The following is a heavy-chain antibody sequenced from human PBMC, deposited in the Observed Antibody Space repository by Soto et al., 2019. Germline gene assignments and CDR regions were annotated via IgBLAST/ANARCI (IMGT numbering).Heavy chain of an antibody. CDR1: GFTFTDYY. CDR2: IKPSKGDR. D-gene: IGHD2-2*01. CDR3: RRSPHESEYGWVDH. Sequence: ASVKVSCKTSGFTFTDYYLHWVRQAHGQGLEWMGWIKPSKGDRKSSQKFQGRVTMTRDSSINTAYMELSGLGSDDTAVYYCRRSPHESEYGWVDHWGQGTLVTVSS. J-gene: IGHJ5*02. V-gene: IGHV1-2*02.